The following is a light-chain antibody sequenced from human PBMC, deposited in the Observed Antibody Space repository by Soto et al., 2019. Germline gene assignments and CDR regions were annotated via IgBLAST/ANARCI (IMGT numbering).Light chain of an antibody. V-gene: IGKV1-17*01. J-gene: IGKJ1*01. Sequence: DIQMTQSPSSVSASVGDRVTITCRASQGIGSWLGWYQQKPGKAPKRLIYDASTLQDWVPSRFSGDGSGTEFTLTISSLQSEDFATYFCLQHKSYPWTFGQGTKV. CDR2: DAS. CDR1: QGIGSW. CDR3: LQHKSYPWT.